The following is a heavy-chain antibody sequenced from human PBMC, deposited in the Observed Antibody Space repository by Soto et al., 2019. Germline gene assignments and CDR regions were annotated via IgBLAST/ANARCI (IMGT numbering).Heavy chain of an antibody. CDR2: IYSGGRT. CDR1: GFTVSGNY. CDR3: ARCMFGTSYYYYGMDV. V-gene: IGHV3-53*01. Sequence: GGSLRLSCVASGFTVSGNYMAWVRQAPGRGLEWVSIIYSGGRTYYSDSVRGRFTISRDSSKNTMYLQMSSLRAADAAVYYCARCMFGTSYYYYGMDVWGQGTTVTVSS. D-gene: IGHD3-10*01. J-gene: IGHJ6*02.